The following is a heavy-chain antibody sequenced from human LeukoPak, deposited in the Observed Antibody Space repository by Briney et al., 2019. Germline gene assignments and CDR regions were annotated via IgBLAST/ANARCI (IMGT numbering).Heavy chain of an antibody. CDR1: GFTFSNNG. J-gene: IGHJ4*02. CDR3: AKTQGFFDH. CDR2: ISDGGDTT. V-gene: IGHV3-23*01. Sequence: GGSLRLSCAASGFTFSNNGMTWVRQAPGKGMEWVTGISDGGDTTYDAGSVKGRFTVSRDNSKDILYLQMNSLRAEDTAIYYCAKTQGFFDHWGQGSLVTVSS.